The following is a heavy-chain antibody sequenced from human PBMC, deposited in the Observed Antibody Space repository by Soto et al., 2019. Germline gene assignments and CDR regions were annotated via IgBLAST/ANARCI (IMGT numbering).Heavy chain of an antibody. CDR3: ARILRNNYPPPDY. D-gene: IGHD3-10*01. J-gene: IGHJ4*02. CDR1: GISLSNDRTG. V-gene: IGHV2-26*01. CDR2: IFSNDEK. Sequence: QVTLKESGPVLVKPTEPLTLTCTVSGISLSNDRTGVSWIRQPPGKALERLAHIFSNDEKSYSTSLKSRLTISKDTSESQVVLTMSNVDPVDTATYYCARILRNNYPPPDYWGQGTLVTVSS.